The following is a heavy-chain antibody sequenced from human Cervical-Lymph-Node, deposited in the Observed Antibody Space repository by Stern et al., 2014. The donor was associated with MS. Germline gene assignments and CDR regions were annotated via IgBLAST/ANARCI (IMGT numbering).Heavy chain of an antibody. V-gene: IGHV2-5*02. Sequence: QVTLKESGPTLVKPTQTLTLTCTFSGFSLSTSGVGVGWIRQPPGKALEWLALIYWDDDNLDRPSQKSRLTITKDTSKNQVVLTMTNMDPVDTATYYCVHGLEIRLWAAYWGQGTLVTVSS. D-gene: IGHD5-18*01. CDR3: VHGLEIRLWAAY. CDR2: IYWDDDN. J-gene: IGHJ4*02. CDR1: GFSLSTSGVG.